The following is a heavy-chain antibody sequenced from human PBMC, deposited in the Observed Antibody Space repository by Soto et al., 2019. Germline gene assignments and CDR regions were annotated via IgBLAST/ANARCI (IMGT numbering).Heavy chain of an antibody. Sequence: ASVKVSCKASGYTFTSYYMHWVRQAPGQGLEWMGIINPSGGSTSYAQKFQGRVTMTTDTSTSTAYMELRSLRSDDTAVYYCARAERGSGSPFDYWGQGTLVTVSS. J-gene: IGHJ4*02. CDR3: ARAERGSGSPFDY. CDR1: GYTFTSYY. CDR2: INPSGGST. V-gene: IGHV1-46*01. D-gene: IGHD3-10*01.